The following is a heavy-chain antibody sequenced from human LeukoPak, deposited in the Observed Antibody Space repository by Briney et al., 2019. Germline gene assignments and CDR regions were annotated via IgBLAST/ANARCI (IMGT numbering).Heavy chain of an antibody. D-gene: IGHD3-22*01. CDR3: ATYYSYSSAYVHYLDS. CDR2: VHYSGST. CDR1: GGYISGFY. Sequence: SETLSLTCTVSGGYISGFYWSWIRQPPEKGLEWIGYVHYSGSTNYNPSLKSRVIISVDSSKNQFSLKLSSVTAADTAVYYCATYYSYSSAYVHYLDSWGQGTLVTVSS. V-gene: IGHV4-59*03. J-gene: IGHJ4*02.